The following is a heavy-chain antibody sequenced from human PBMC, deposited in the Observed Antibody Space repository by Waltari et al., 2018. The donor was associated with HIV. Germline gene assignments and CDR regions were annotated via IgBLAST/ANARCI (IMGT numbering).Heavy chain of an antibody. CDR3: ARGPGRSLDY. CDR2: INTKTGNP. CDR1: GYTLTKYA. V-gene: IGHV7-4-1*02. Sequence: QVQLVQSGSELRKPGASVKVSCKASGYTLTKYAMNWVRQAPGQGLEWVGWINTKTGNPTYAQGFTGRFVFALDTSVSTTYLQISSLKAEDTAVYYCARGPGRSLDYWGQGTLVTVSS. J-gene: IGHJ4*02. D-gene: IGHD3-10*01.